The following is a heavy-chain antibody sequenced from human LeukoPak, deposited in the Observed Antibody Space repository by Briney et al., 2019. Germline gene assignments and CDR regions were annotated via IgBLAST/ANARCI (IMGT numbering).Heavy chain of an antibody. V-gene: IGHV1-2*02. CDR1: GYTFTGYY. D-gene: IGHD3-10*01. Sequence: GASVKVSCKASGYTFTGYYMHWVRQAPGQGLEWMGWINPNSGGTNYAQKFQGRVTMTRDTSISTAYMELSRLRSDDTAVYYCARDRYYGSGSYRHPLDYWGQGTLVTVSS. J-gene: IGHJ4*02. CDR2: INPNSGGT. CDR3: ARDRYYGSGSYRHPLDY.